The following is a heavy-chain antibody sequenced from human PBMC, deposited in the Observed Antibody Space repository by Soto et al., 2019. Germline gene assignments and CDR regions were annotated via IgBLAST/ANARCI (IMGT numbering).Heavy chain of an antibody. V-gene: IGHV3-74*01. CDR3: ARLSGDHSAFFSYGMDA. CDR2: INSDGTIS. CDR1: GFTFDTYC. D-gene: IGHD2-21*01. Sequence: XGSLSLSFAASGFTFDTYCVNGVGQAPGKGPEWLSGINSDGTISSYADSVKGRFTISRDNARNTLSLQMNSLRADDTAVYYCARLSGDHSAFFSYGMDAWGQGTTVTVSS. J-gene: IGHJ6*02.